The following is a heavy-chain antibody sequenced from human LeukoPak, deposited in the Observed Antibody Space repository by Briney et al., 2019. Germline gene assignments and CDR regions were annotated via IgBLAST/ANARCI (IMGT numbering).Heavy chain of an antibody. D-gene: IGHD6-19*01. V-gene: IGHV3-21*01. Sequence: GGSLRLSCAASEFTLSNYGMNWVRQAPGQGLEWVSSISTGSTYIYYADSVKGRFTISRDNAKNSLYLQMNSLRAEDTAVYYCARVLAVAGTYAFDIWGQGTMVTVSS. CDR1: EFTLSNYG. CDR2: ISTGSTYI. CDR3: ARVLAVAGTYAFDI. J-gene: IGHJ3*02.